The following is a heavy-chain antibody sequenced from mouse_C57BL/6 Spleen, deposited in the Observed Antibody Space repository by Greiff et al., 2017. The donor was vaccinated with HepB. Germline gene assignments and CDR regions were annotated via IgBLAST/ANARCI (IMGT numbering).Heavy chain of an antibody. CDR3: TWKGSYYSNFAY. V-gene: IGHV1-15*01. CDR2: IDPETVGT. J-gene: IGHJ3*01. D-gene: IGHD2-5*01. Sequence: VQLQQSGAELVRPGASVTLSCKASGYTFTDYEMNWVKQTLVHGLEWIGAIDPETVGTAYNQKFKGKAILTADKSSSTADMELRSLTSEDSAGYYCTWKGSYYSNFAYWGQGTLVTVSA. CDR1: GYTFTDYE.